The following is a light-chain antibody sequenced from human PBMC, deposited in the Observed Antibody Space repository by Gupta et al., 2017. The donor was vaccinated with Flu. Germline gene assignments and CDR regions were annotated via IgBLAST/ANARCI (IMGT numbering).Light chain of an antibody. CDR3: KQDHTIPWT. Sequence: NSKTSRHGLYNRNRRNYLAWYLHKAGQSPKVLIYWASNRESGVPDRFSGSGSGTDFSLTISSLQAEDVAVYYCKQDHTIPWTFGQGTKVEIK. J-gene: IGKJ1*01. CDR2: WAS. CDR1: RHGLYNRNRRNY. V-gene: IGKV4-1*01.